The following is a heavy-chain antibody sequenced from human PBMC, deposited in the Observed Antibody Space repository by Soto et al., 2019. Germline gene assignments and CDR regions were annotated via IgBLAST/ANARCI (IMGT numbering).Heavy chain of an antibody. CDR3: ARDEFALGSRFYYYYGLDV. Sequence: QVQLVESGGGVVQPGTSLTLSCAASGFSFSAHSMHWVRQAPGKGLEWLAFISYDGGNKYSADSVTGRFTISRDNSKNRLYLEMTSLKSEDTAVYYCARDEFALGSRFYYYYGLDVWGQGTTVTVSS. V-gene: IGHV3-30-3*01. CDR1: GFSFSAHS. J-gene: IGHJ6*02. D-gene: IGHD1-26*01. CDR2: ISYDGGNK.